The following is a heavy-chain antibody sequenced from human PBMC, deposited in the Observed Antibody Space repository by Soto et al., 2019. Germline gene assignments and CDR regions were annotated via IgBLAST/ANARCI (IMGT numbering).Heavy chain of an antibody. CDR3: ARGGDGYNYSDY. Sequence: SETLSLTCTVSGGSISSSSYYWGWIRQPPGKGLEWIGSIYYSGSTYYNPSLKSRVTISVDTSKNQFSLKLSSVTAADTAVYYCARGGDGYNYSDYWGQGTLVTVSS. J-gene: IGHJ4*02. D-gene: IGHD5-12*01. V-gene: IGHV4-39*01. CDR1: GGSISSSSYY. CDR2: IYYSGST.